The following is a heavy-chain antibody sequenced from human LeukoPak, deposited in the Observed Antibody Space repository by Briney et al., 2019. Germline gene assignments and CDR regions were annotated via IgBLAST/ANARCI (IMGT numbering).Heavy chain of an antibody. CDR3: ARERHCTNGVCIFDP. CDR2: MNPNSGNT. J-gene: IGHJ5*02. D-gene: IGHD2-8*01. CDR1: AGTFSSYA. Sequence: ASVKVSCKASAGTFSSYAISWVRQATGQGLEWMGWMNPNSGNTGYAQKFQGRVTITRSTSISTAYMELSSLRSEDTAVYYCARERHCTNGVCIFDPWGQGTLVTVSS. V-gene: IGHV1-8*03.